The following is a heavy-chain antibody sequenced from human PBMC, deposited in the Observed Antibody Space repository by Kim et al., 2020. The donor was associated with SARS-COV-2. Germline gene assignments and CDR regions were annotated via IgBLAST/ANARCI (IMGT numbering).Heavy chain of an antibody. J-gene: IGHJ4*02. D-gene: IGHD3-22*01. CDR3: ARSPGPLWLGCDS. CDR2: INTNTGNP. Sequence: ASVKVSCKTSGYNFNIFSINWVRQAPGQGLEWMVWINTNTGNPAYAQGFTGRFVFSLDTSVTTAYLQITNVKAEDTAVYYCARSPGPLWLGCDSWGQGTLVTVSP. V-gene: IGHV7-4-1*02. CDR1: GYNFNIFS.